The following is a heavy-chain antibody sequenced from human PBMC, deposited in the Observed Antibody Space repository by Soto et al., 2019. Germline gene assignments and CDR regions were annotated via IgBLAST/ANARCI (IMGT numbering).Heavy chain of an antibody. CDR2: IYNDGTYS. J-gene: IGHJ4*02. CDR1: GFIFKMYW. V-gene: IGHV3-74*01. CDR3: TRGPRPISTGTGAY. Sequence: PGGSLRLSCAASGFIFKMYWMHWVRQSPGKGLVWISRIYNDGTYSDYADSVRGRFTISRDNVNDTLYLQMNNLRAEDSGLYYCTRGPRPISTGTGAYWGQGTQVNRLL. D-gene: IGHD3-10*01.